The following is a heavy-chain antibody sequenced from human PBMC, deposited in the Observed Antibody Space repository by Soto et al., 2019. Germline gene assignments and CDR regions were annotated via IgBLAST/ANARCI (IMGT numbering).Heavy chain of an antibody. Sequence: GGSLRLSCAAFGFTFSNYGMHWVRQAPGKGLEWVAVIASDGTTKLYADSVKGRFTISRDISKDTLYLEMNSLRGEDTAVYYCAKESPGSFYLTVDSWGQGALVTVSS. CDR3: AKESPGSFYLTVDS. CDR2: IASDGTTK. V-gene: IGHV3-30*18. D-gene: IGHD3-16*02. CDR1: GFTFSNYG. J-gene: IGHJ4*02.